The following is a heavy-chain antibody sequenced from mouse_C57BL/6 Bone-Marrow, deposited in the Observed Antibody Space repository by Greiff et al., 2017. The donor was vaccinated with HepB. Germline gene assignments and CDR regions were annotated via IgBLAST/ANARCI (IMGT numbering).Heavy chain of an antibody. CDR3: ARWGAGYAMDY. J-gene: IGHJ4*01. CDR2: IDPSDSYT. V-gene: IGHV1-59*01. Sequence: QVQLQQPGAELVRPGTSVKLSCKASGYTFTSYWMHWVKQRPGQGLEWIGVIDPSDSYTNYNQKFKGKATLTVDTSSSTAYMQLSSLTSEDSAVYYCARWGAGYAMDYWGQGTLVTVSS. CDR1: GYTFTSYW.